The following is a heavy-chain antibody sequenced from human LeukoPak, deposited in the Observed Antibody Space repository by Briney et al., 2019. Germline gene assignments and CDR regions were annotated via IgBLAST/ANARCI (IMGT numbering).Heavy chain of an antibody. Sequence: GASVKVSCKASGYTFTGYYMHWVRQAPGQGLEWMGWINPNSGGTNYAQKFQGRVTMTRDTSISTAYMELSRQRSDDTAVYYCARGGNYYDSSGFDYWGQGTLVTVSS. J-gene: IGHJ4*02. V-gene: IGHV1-2*02. CDR2: INPNSGGT. D-gene: IGHD3-22*01. CDR3: ARGGNYYDSSGFDY. CDR1: GYTFTGYY.